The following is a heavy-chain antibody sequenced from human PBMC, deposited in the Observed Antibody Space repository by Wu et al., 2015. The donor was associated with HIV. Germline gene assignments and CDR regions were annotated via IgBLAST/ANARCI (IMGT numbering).Heavy chain of an antibody. V-gene: IGHV1-69*13. CDR2: IIPIFGTA. D-gene: IGHD5-12*01. Sequence: QVQLVQSGAEVKKPGSSVKVSCKASGGTFSSYAISWVRQAPGQGLEWMGRIIPIFGTANYAQKFQGRVTITADESTSTAYMELSSLRSEDTAVYYCARVGSWGIVATTGAFDIWGQGTMVTVSS. CDR3: ARVGSWGIVATTGAFDI. CDR1: GGTFSSYA. J-gene: IGHJ3*02.